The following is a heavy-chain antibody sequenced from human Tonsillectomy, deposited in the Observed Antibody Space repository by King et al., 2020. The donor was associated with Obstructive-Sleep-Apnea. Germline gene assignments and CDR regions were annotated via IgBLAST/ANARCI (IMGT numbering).Heavy chain of an antibody. Sequence: VQLVESGGGLVQPGGSLRLSCAASGFTVSSNYVSWVRQAPGKGLEWISIIYSDDNTYYADSVKGRCTSSRDTSKNTLYLQMGSLRAEDTAVYYCARSPGSSWFKDHWYFDLWGRGTLVTVSS. J-gene: IGHJ2*01. CDR3: ARSPGSSWFKDHWYFDL. V-gene: IGHV3-66*01. CDR1: GFTVSSNY. CDR2: IYSDDNT. D-gene: IGHD6-13*01.